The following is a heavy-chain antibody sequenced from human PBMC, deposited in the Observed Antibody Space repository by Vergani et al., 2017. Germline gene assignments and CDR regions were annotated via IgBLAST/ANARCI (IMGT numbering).Heavy chain of an antibody. V-gene: IGHV7-4-1*02. D-gene: IGHD2-21*02. Sequence: QVQLVQSGAEVKKPGASVKVSCKASGYTFTSYYMHWVRQAPGQGLEWMGWINTNTGNPTYAQGFRGRFVFSLDTSVSTAYLQISSLQAEDTAVYYCARVGVVVTAIPHYYYYGMDVWGQGTTVTVSS. J-gene: IGHJ6*02. CDR2: INTNTGNP. CDR1: GYTFTSYY. CDR3: ARVGVVVTAIPHYYYYGMDV.